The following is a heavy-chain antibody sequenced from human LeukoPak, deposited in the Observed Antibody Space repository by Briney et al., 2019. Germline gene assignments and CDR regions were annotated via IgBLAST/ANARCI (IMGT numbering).Heavy chain of an antibody. D-gene: IGHD3-10*01. V-gene: IGHV3-21*01. CDR1: GFTFRSYS. J-gene: IGHJ4*02. Sequence: PGGSLRLSCAASGFTFRSYSFNWVRQAPGKGLEWVSSISSSSTYIYYADSVKGRFTISRDNSKSSLYLQMHSLRAEDTAVYYCARYYYYGSRNYFDYWGQGTLVTVSS. CDR2: ISSSSTYI. CDR3: ARYYYYGSRNYFDY.